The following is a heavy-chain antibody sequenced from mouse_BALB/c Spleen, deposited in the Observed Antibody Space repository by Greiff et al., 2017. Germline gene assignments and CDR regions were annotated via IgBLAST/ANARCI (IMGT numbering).Heavy chain of an antibody. CDR3: ARRGGLRASFTY. J-gene: IGHJ2*01. CDR2: INPYNGAT. CDR1: GYSFTGYY. D-gene: IGHD2-2*01. V-gene: IGHV1-31*01. Sequence: EVQLQQSGPELVKPGASVKISCKASGYSFTGYYMHWVKQSHVKSLEWIGRINPYNGATSYNQNFKDKASLTVDKSSSTAYMELHSLTSEDSAVYYCARRGGLRASFTYWGQGTTLTVSS.